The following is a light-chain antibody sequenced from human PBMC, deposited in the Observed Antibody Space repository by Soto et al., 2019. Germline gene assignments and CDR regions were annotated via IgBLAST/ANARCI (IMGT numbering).Light chain of an antibody. J-gene: IGKJ1*01. V-gene: IGKV1-5*01. CDR2: DAS. Sequence: DIQMTQSPSTLSASVGDRVTITCRASESIRTWLAWYQHKPGKAPKFLIYDASTLESGVPPRFRGSGSGTEFTLTISRLQPDDFETYFCQEYYTYPWTFGQGTKVDIK. CDR3: QEYYTYPWT. CDR1: ESIRTW.